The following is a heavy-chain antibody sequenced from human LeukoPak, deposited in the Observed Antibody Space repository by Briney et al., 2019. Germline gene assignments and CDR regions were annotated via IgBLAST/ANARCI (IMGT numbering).Heavy chain of an antibody. Sequence: ASVKVSCKASGYIFTGYYMYWVRQAPGQGLEWMGWINPNSGGTNYAQKFQGRVTMTRDTSISTAYMELSRLRSDDTAVYYCARADHAANTMVRGVNQLDYWGQGTLVTVSS. V-gene: IGHV1-2*02. CDR2: INPNSGGT. CDR3: ARADHAANTMVRGVNQLDY. J-gene: IGHJ4*02. D-gene: IGHD3-10*01. CDR1: GYIFTGYY.